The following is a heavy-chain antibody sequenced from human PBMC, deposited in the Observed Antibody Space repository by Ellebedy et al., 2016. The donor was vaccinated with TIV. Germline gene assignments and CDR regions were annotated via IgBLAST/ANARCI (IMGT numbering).Heavy chain of an antibody. CDR1: GGSISSTGYS. CDR2: IYHSGST. J-gene: IGHJ6*02. V-gene: IGHV4-30-2*01. Sequence: LRLSCGVSGGSISSTGYSLSWVRQPPGKGLEWIGYIYHSGSTYYNPSLRSRATISVDRSKNQFFLNLTSVTAADTAVYLCVRAPNPPHYYYGMDVWGQGTTVTVSS. D-gene: IGHD2-8*01. CDR3: VRAPNPPHYYYGMDV.